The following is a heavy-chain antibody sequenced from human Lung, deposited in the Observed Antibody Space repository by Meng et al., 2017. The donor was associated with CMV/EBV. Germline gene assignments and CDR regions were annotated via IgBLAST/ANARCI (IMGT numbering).Heavy chain of an antibody. Sequence: SXTXSLXCTVAGGFISSYHWSWLRQPPGKGLEWIGHVYYSGGNNYNPSLKSRVTTSLDKSKNQFSLNLTSVTAADTAVYYCATLATLNTHRFANWGQGVLVTVSS. J-gene: IGHJ4*02. V-gene: IGHV4-59*03. CDR3: ATLATLNTHRFAN. CDR1: GGFISSYH. D-gene: IGHD1-1*01. CDR2: VYYSGGN.